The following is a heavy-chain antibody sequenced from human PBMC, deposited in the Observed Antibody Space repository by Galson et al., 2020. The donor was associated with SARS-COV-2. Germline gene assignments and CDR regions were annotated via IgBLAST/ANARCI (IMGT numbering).Heavy chain of an antibody. V-gene: IGHV4-59*01. CDR2: IYYSGST. J-gene: IGHJ3*02. CDR3: ASAGKWELNGDAFAI. CDR1: GGSISSYY. D-gene: IGHD1-26*01. Sequence: SETLSLTCTVSGGSISSYYWSWIRQPPGKGLEWIGYIYYSGSTNYNPSLKSRVTISVDTSKNQFSLKLSSMTAADTAVYYCASAGKWELNGDAFAIWGQGTMVTVSS.